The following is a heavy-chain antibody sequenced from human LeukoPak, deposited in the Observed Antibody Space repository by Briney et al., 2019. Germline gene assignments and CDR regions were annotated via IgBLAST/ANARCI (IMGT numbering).Heavy chain of an antibody. Sequence: ASVKVSCKASGGTFSSYAISWVRQAPGQGLEWMGGIIPIFGTANYAQKFQGRVTITTDESTSTAYMELSSLRSEDTAVYYCARAPVTGDYYYYHYMDVWGKGTTVTVSS. D-gene: IGHD2-21*02. CDR3: ARAPVTGDYYYYHYMDV. CDR2: IIPIFGTA. J-gene: IGHJ6*03. V-gene: IGHV1-69*05. CDR1: GGTFSSYA.